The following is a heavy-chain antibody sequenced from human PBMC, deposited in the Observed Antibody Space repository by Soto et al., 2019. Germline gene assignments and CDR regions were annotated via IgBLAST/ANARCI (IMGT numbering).Heavy chain of an antibody. CDR2: IKPDGSGK. J-gene: IGHJ4*02. D-gene: IGHD1-1*01. V-gene: IGHV3-7*01. Sequence: SLRLSCAASGFTFSSYAMHWVRQAPGKGLEWVANIKPDGSGKYYVDSVKGRFTISRDNSKNTLYLQMNSLRAEDTAVYYSARDLDGYNSRPFDYWGQGTLVTAPQ. CDR1: GFTFSSYA. CDR3: ARDLDGYNSRPFDY.